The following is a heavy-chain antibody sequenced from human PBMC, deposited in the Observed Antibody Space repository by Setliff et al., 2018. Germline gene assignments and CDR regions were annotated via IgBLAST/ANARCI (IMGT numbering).Heavy chain of an antibody. D-gene: IGHD3-22*01. J-gene: IGHJ4*02. CDR1: GATFSNYP. Sequence: SVKVSCKTSGATFSNYPISWMRQAPGQGLEWMGGIIPILGTARYAQRFQGRATITTDESTSTAYMELSSLRSEDTAIYYCARGHSRTYYYDSSGSHYFDYWGQGTLVTVSS. CDR2: IIPILGTA. V-gene: IGHV1-69*05. CDR3: ARGHSRTYYYDSSGSHYFDY.